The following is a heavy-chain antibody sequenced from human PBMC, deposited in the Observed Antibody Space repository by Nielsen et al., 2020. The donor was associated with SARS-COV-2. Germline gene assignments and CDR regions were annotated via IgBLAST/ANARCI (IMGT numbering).Heavy chain of an antibody. CDR2: ISYDGSNK. CDR3: ARWRSDSSWYDFDY. Sequence: GGSLRLSCAASGFTFTSYAMSWVRQAPGKGLEWVAVISYDGSNKYYADSVKGRFTISRDNSKNTLYLQMNSLRAEDTAVYYCARWRSDSSWYDFDYWGQGTLVTVSS. J-gene: IGHJ4*02. D-gene: IGHD6-13*01. CDR1: GFTFTSYA. V-gene: IGHV3-30*04.